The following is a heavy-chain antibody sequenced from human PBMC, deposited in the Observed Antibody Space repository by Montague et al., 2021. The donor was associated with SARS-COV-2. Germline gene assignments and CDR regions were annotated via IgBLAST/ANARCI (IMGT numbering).Heavy chain of an antibody. D-gene: IGHD6-19*01. V-gene: IGHV6-1*01. CDR3: VRYSGWFYFDF. CDR2: PHYEKKRYS. CDR1: GDSVVGIRRR. J-gene: IGHJ4*02. Sequence: CAISGDSVVGIRRRSDGHTYELQRHEQCVGSPHYEKKRYSDYAPSVRGRLTVNPDASKNEFSLELNYVTPEDTAVYYCVRYSGWFYFDFWGQGTLVTVSS.